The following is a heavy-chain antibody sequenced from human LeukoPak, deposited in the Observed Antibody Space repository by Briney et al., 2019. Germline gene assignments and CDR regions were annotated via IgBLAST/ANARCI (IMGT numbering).Heavy chain of an antibody. CDR1: GYTFTSYG. J-gene: IGHJ6*04. CDR2: ISAYNGNT. V-gene: IGHV1-18*04. CDR3: ARDFIGANYYYAMDV. D-gene: IGHD4/OR15-4a*01. Sequence: EASVKVSCKASGYTFTSYGISWVRQAPGQGLEWMGWISAYNGNTNYAQNPQGRVTMTTDTSTSTAYMELRSLRSDDTAVYYCARDFIGANYYYAMDVWGKGTTVTVSS.